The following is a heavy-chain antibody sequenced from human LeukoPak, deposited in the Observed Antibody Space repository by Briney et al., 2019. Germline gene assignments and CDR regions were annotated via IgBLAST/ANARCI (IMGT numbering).Heavy chain of an antibody. CDR1: GGSFSGYY. CDR3: ARGYGSGSYYPLDY. D-gene: IGHD3-10*01. J-gene: IGHJ4*02. CDR2: INHSGST. Sequence: SETLSLTCAVYGGSFSGYYWSWIPQPPGKGLDWIGEINHSGSTNYNPSLKSRVTISVDTSKNQFSLKLSSVTAADTAVYYCARGYGSGSYYPLDYWGQGTLVTVSS. V-gene: IGHV4-34*01.